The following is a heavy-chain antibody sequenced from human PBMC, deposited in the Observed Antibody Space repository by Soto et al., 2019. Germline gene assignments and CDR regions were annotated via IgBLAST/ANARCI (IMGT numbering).Heavy chain of an antibody. V-gene: IGHV1-2*02. J-gene: IGHJ3*02. CDR1: GYTFTGYY. CDR3: ARVIAARPSRDDAFDI. Sequence: ASVKVSCKASGYTFTGYYMHWVRQAPGQGLEWMGWINPNSGGTNYAQKFQGRVTMTRDTSISTAYKELSRLRSDDTAVYYCARVIAARPSRDDAFDIWGQGTMVTVSS. CDR2: INPNSGGT. D-gene: IGHD6-6*01.